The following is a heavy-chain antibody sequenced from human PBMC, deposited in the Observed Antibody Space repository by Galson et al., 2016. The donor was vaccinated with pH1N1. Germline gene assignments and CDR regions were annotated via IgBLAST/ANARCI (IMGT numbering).Heavy chain of an antibody. CDR2: INPNSDVT. CDR3: ARDSKGGIPFHY. CDR1: GYTFTDYY. J-gene: IGHJ4*02. V-gene: IGHV1-2*02. D-gene: IGHD1-26*01. Sequence: SVKVSCKACGYTFTDYYIHWVRQAPGKGLEWMGWINPNSDVTKYAQKFQDRVTMTRDTSINTAYMELSGLTSDDTAVYYCARDSKGGIPFHYWGQGTLVTLSS.